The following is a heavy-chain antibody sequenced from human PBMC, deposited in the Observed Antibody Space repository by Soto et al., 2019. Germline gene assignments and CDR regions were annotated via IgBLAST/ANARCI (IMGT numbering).Heavy chain of an antibody. J-gene: IGHJ3*02. Sequence: TSETLSLTCTVSGGSISSYYWSWIRQPPGKGLEWIGYIYYSGSTNYNPSLKSRVTISVDTSKNQFSLKLSSVTAADTAVYYCARDAPEGAFDIWGQGTMVTVSS. CDR3: ARDAPEGAFDI. V-gene: IGHV4-59*01. CDR2: IYYSGST. CDR1: GGSISSYY.